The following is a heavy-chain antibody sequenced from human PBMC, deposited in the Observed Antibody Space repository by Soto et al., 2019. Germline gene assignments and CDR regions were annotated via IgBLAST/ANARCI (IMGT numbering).Heavy chain of an antibody. CDR2: ISGYNGNT. CDR1: GYTFTNYG. V-gene: IGHV1-18*01. J-gene: IGHJ4*02. CDR3: ARDVPRNYYDHSGYYYFDY. Sequence: VASVKVSCKASGYTFTNYGISWVRQAPGQGLEWMGWISGYNGNTNYAQNLQGRVTMTTDTSTSTAYMELRSLRSDDTAVYYCARDVPRNYYDHSGYYYFDYWGQGTLVNVSS. D-gene: IGHD3-22*01.